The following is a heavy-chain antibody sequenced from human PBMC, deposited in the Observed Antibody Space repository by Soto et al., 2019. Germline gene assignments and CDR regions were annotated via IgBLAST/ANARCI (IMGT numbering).Heavy chain of an antibody. CDR3: AAGRNSRNYDILTAEPLDAFDI. CDR2: IVVGSGNT. CDR1: GFTFTSSA. Sequence: SVKVSCKASGFTFTSSAVQWVRQARGQRLEWIGWIVVGSGNTNYAQKFQERVTITRDMSTSTAYMELSSLRSEDTAVYYCAAGRNSRNYDILTAEPLDAFDIWGQGTMVTVSS. V-gene: IGHV1-58*01. D-gene: IGHD3-9*01. J-gene: IGHJ3*02.